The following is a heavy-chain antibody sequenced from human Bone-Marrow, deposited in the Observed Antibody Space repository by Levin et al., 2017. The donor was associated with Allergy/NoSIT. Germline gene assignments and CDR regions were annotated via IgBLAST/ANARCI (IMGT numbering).Heavy chain of an antibody. Sequence: PGGSLRLSCAASGFTFSSCGMHWVRQAPGKGLEWVAVISYDGSNKYYADSVKGRFTISRDNSKNTLYLQMNSLRAEDTAVYYCAKTAFSFNPPDCSGGSCYSDYMDVWGKGTTVTVSS. CDR1: GFTFSSCG. D-gene: IGHD2-15*01. V-gene: IGHV3-30*18. J-gene: IGHJ6*03. CDR3: AKTAFSFNPPDCSGGSCYSDYMDV. CDR2: ISYDGSNK.